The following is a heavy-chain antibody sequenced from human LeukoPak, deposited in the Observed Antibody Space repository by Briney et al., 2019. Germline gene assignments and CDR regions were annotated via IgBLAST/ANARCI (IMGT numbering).Heavy chain of an antibody. D-gene: IGHD2-21*01. CDR2: MNPNSGNT. Sequence: GASVKVSCKASGYTFTSYDINWVRQATGQGLEWMGWMNPNSGNTGYAQKFQGRVTMTRSTSISTAYMERSSLRFEDTAVYYCTRSVRNGHIDYWGQGTLVTVSS. CDR1: GYTFTSYD. J-gene: IGHJ4*02. CDR3: TRSVRNGHIDY. V-gene: IGHV1-8*01.